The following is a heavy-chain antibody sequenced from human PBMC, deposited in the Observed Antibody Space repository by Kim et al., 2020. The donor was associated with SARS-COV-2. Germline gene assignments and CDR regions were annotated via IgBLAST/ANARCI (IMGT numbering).Heavy chain of an antibody. J-gene: IGHJ5*02. Sequence: ASVKVSCKASGYTFTSYAMNWVRQAPGQGLEWMGWINTNTGNPTYAQGFTGRFVFSLDTSVSTAYLQISSLKAEDTAVYYCAREGVGGDFVLVVYGFDPWGQGTLVTVSS. V-gene: IGHV7-4-1*02. D-gene: IGHD2-8*02. CDR3: AREGVGGDFVLVVYGFDP. CDR1: GYTFTSYA. CDR2: INTNTGNP.